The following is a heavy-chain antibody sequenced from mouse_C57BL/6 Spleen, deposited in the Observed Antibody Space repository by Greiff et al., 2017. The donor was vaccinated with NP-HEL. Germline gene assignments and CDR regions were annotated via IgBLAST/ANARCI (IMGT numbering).Heavy chain of an antibody. CDR1: GYSFTSYY. V-gene: IGHV1-66*01. CDR2: IYPGSGNT. CDR3: ARGKDYHWYFEV. Sequence: VKPGASVKISCKASGYSFTSYYIHWVKQRPGQGLEWIGWIYPGSGNTKYNEKFKGKATLTADTSSSTAYMQLSSLTSEDSAVYYCARGKDYHWYFEVWGTGTTVTVSS. D-gene: IGHD2-4*01. J-gene: IGHJ1*03.